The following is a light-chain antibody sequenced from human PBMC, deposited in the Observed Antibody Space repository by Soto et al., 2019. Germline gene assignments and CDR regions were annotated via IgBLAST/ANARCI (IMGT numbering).Light chain of an antibody. CDR2: DAS. Sequence: EIVLTQSPATLSLSPGERATLSCRASQSVSSYLAWYQQKPGQAPRLLIYDASNRATGIPARFSGSGSGTDITPISSRRAHEDFAVYYCQQRSNWPWTFGQGTKVEIK. CDR1: QSVSSY. J-gene: IGKJ1*01. V-gene: IGKV3-11*01. CDR3: QQRSNWPWT.